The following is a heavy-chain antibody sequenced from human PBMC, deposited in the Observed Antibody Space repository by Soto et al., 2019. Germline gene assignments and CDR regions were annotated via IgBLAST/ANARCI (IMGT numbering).Heavy chain of an antibody. CDR3: ARDNGGAGAFVP. Sequence: GWSTRLSXAASGFSLRIYSINWAFQDTGYGLERISYITSGSTTIYYEDSVKDRFNISRDNAKNSLVMQMNSLRDEDKVDIYCARDNGGAGAFVPWAEGTLLSVSS. D-gene: IGHD1-26*01. CDR2: ITSGSTTI. CDR1: GFSLRIYS. V-gene: IGHV3-48*02. J-gene: IGHJ5*02.